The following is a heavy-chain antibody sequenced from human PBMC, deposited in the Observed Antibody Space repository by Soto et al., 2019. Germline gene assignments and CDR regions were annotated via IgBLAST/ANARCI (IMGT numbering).Heavy chain of an antibody. Sequence: EVQLVESGGGLGRPGGSLRLSCAASGFSFNSYSVNWVRQTPGRGLEWVSCISNNGADIYYSDSVRGRFTISRDIAKNSLFLQMNNLRADDTAVYYCARGKRTYSYGVLDYWGQGALVTVSS. CDR2: ISNNGADI. V-gene: IGHV3-21*02. CDR3: ARGKRTYSYGVLDY. D-gene: IGHD5-18*01. J-gene: IGHJ4*02. CDR1: GFSFNSYS.